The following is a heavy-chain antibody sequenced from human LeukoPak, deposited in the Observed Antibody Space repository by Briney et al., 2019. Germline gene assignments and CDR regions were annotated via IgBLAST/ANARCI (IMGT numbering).Heavy chain of an antibody. D-gene: IGHD1-26*01. CDR3: ARVAMSGIGSDDF. CDR1: GYTFTGYY. J-gene: IGHJ4*02. V-gene: IGHV1-2*02. Sequence: ASVKVFCKASGYTFTGYYVHWVRQAPGQGLEWMGWINPYSGDTNYAQKFQGRVTMTRDTSISTAYMELSSLKSDDTAVYYCARVAMSGIGSDDFWSQGTLVTASS. CDR2: INPYSGDT.